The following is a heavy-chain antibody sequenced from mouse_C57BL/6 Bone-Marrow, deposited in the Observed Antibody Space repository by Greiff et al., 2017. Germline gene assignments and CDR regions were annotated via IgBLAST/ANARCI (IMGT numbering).Heavy chain of an antibody. CDR1: GYTFTSYD. V-gene: IGHV1-85*01. CDR2: IYPRDGST. J-gene: IGHJ4*01. Sequence: VQLQQSGPELVKPGASVKLSCKASGYTFTSYDINWVKQRPGQGLEWIGWIYPRDGSTKYNEKFKGKATLTVDTSSSTAYMELHSLTSEDSAVYFCARGRGGSSLYAMDYWGQGTSVTVSS. D-gene: IGHD1-1*01. CDR3: ARGRGGSSLYAMDY.